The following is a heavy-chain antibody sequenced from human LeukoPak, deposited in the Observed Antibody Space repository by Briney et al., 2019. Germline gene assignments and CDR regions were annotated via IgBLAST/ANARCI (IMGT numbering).Heavy chain of an antibody. V-gene: IGHV4-4*07. CDR1: GGSISSYY. D-gene: IGHD6-13*01. Sequence: SETLSLTCTVSGGSISSYYWSWIRQPAGKGLEWIGRISTSGSTSYNPSLRSRVTISVDTSKNHFSLELSSVTAADTAVYYCARDHIRYSSTSVSPFDIWGQGTMVTVSS. J-gene: IGHJ3*02. CDR2: ISTSGST. CDR3: ARDHIRYSSTSVSPFDI.